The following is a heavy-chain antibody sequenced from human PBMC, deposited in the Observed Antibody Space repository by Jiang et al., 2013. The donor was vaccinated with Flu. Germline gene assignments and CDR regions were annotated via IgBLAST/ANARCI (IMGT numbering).Heavy chain of an antibody. V-gene: IGHV3-48*02. Sequence: AASGFTFSSYSMNWVRQAPGKGLEWVSYISSSSSTIYYADSVKGRFTISRDNAKNSLYLQMNSLRDEDTAVYYCARSPGGYYYYYGMDVWGQGTTVTVSS. CDR3: ARSPGGYYYYYGMDV. CDR2: ISSSSSTI. CDR1: GFTFSSYS. J-gene: IGHJ6*02.